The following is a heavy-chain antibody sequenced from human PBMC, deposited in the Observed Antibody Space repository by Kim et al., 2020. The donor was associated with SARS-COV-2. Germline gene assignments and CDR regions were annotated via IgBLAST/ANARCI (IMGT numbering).Heavy chain of an antibody. V-gene: IGHV4-34*01. J-gene: IGHJ6*03. CDR3: ARVGGNYYYYMDV. D-gene: IGHD1-26*01. Sequence: YNPPPKRRVTIAVATTKNQFSLWLSSVTAADTAVYYCARVGGNYYYYMDVWGKGTTVTVSS.